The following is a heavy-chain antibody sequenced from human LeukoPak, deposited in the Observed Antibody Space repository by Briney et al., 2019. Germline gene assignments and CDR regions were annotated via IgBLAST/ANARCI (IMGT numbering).Heavy chain of an antibody. CDR2: INHNGST. Sequence: SETLSLTCAVYGGSFSAYYWSWIRQPPGKGLEWIGEINHNGSTNYNPSLKSRVTISVDTSKNQFSLKLSSVIAADTAVYYCTRGPYRNLGRFDYWGQGTLVTVSS. V-gene: IGHV4-34*01. CDR1: GGSFSAYY. J-gene: IGHJ4*02. D-gene: IGHD4-11*01. CDR3: TRGPYRNLGRFDY.